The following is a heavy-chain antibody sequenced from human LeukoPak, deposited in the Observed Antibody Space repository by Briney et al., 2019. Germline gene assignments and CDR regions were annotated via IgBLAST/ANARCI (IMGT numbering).Heavy chain of an antibody. CDR1: GFTFSSYG. Sequence: GGSLRLSCAASGFTFSSYGMHWVRQAPGKGLEWVAVISYDGSNKYYADSVKGRFTISRDNSKNTLYLQMNSLRAEDTAVYYCAKDTVPHLKYSSSWYSGMDVRGQGTTITVSS. D-gene: IGHD6-13*01. V-gene: IGHV3-30*18. CDR3: AKDTVPHLKYSSSWYSGMDV. J-gene: IGHJ6*02. CDR2: ISYDGSNK.